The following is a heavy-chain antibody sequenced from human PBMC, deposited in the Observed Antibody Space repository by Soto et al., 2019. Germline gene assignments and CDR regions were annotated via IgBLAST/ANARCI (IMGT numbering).Heavy chain of an antibody. D-gene: IGHD6-19*01. CDR3: ASPSAFEAVGYYYYGMDV. J-gene: IGHJ6*02. V-gene: IGHV1-69*13. CDR1: GGTFSSYA. CDR2: IIPIFGTA. Sequence: GASVKVSCKASGGTFSSYAISWVRQAPGQGLEWMGGIIPIFGTANYAQKFQGRVTITADESTSTAYMELSSLRSEDTAVYYCASPSAFEAVGYYYYGMDVWGQGTTVTVSS.